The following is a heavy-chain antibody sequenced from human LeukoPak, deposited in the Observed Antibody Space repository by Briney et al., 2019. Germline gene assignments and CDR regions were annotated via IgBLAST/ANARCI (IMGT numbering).Heavy chain of an antibody. CDR2: ISYDGSNK. D-gene: IGHD4-17*01. V-gene: IGHV3-30*18. CDR1: GFTFSSYG. J-gene: IGHJ6*02. Sequence: GRSLRLSCAASGFTFSSYGMHWVRQAPGKGLEWVAVISYDGSNKYYADSVKGRFTISRDNSKNTLYLQMNSLRAEDTAVYYCAKDLLTVTTEHYYYYYGMDVWGQGTTVTVCS. CDR3: AKDLLTVTTEHYYYYYGMDV.